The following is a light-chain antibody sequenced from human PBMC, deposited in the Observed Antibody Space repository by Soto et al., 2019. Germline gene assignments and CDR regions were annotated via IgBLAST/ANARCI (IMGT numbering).Light chain of an antibody. CDR3: QQYDSSLT. CDR1: QSVSSSY. V-gene: IGKV3-20*01. Sequence: EIVLTQSPGTLSLSPGERATLSSRASQSVSSSYLAWYQQKPGQAPRLLIYGASSRATGISDRFSGSGSGTDFTLTISRLEPEDFAVYYCQQYDSSLTFGGGTKVEIK. J-gene: IGKJ4*01. CDR2: GAS.